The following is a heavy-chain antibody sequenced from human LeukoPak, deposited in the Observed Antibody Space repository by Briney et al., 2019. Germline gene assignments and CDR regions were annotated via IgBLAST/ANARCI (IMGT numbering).Heavy chain of an antibody. Sequence: PGGTLRLSCAASGFTFSSYAMNWVRQAPGKGLEWVSGISGSGSGSNTYYADSVKGRFTISRDNSKNTLYPQLNSLRAEDMAVYYCAKTGSRAQGGLDYWGQGTLVTVSS. D-gene: IGHD3-10*01. CDR3: AKTGSRAQGGLDY. CDR1: GFTFSSYA. V-gene: IGHV3-23*01. CDR2: ISGSGSGSNT. J-gene: IGHJ4*02.